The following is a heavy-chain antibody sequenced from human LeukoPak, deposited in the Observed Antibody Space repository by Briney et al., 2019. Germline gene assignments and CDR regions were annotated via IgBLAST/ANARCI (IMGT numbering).Heavy chain of an antibody. V-gene: IGHV3-21*01. CDR1: GFTFSSYS. J-gene: IGHJ4*02. CDR3: ARGGRGTYYQSFDY. D-gene: IGHD1-26*01. CDR2: INSRSSYI. Sequence: GGSLRLSCAASGFTFSSYSMNWVRQAPGKGLEWASSINSRSSYIYYADSMKGRFTISRDNAKNSLFLHMNSLRAEDTAVYYCARGGRGTYYQSFDYWGQGTLVTVSS.